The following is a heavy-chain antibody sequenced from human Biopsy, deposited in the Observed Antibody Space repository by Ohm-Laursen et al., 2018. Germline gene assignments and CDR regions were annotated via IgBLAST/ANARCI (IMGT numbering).Heavy chain of an antibody. CDR1: GYTFTSYD. CDR2: MNPNSGNT. D-gene: IGHD3-10*01. Sequence: ASSVKVSCKASGYTFTSYDINWVRQATGQGLEWMGWMNPNSGNTDYAQKFQGRVTMTRNTSISTAYMELNSLRSEDTAVYYCARGSFWLGGNYYYYGMDVWGQGTTVTVSS. V-gene: IGHV1-8*01. CDR3: ARGSFWLGGNYYYYGMDV. J-gene: IGHJ6*02.